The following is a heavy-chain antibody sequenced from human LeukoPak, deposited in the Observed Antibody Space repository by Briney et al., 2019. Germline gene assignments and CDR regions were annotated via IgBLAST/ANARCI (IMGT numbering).Heavy chain of an antibody. CDR1: GGSISGYY. D-gene: IGHD6-19*01. CDR2: IYYSGST. CDR3: ARGWDGIAVAGSFDY. Sequence: SETLSLTCTVSGGSISGYYWSWIRQPPGKGLEWIGDIYYSGSTNYNPSLTSRVTMSVDTSKNQFSLKPNSVTAADTAVYYCARGWDGIAVAGSFDYWGQGTLVTVSS. J-gene: IGHJ4*02. V-gene: IGHV4-59*01.